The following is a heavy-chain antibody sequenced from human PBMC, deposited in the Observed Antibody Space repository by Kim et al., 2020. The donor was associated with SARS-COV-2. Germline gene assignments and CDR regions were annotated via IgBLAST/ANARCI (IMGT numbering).Heavy chain of an antibody. V-gene: IGHV4-61*02. J-gene: IGHJ6*02. CDR2: IYTSGST. CDR1: GGSISSGSYY. CDR3: ARDRAPRYCSSTSCSYGMDV. D-gene: IGHD2-2*01. Sequence: SETLSLTCTVSGGSISSGSYYWSWIRQPAGKGLEWIGRIYTSGSTNYNPSLKSRVTISVDTSKNQFSLKLSSVTAADTAVYYCARDRAPRYCSSTSCSYGMDVWGQGTTVTVSS.